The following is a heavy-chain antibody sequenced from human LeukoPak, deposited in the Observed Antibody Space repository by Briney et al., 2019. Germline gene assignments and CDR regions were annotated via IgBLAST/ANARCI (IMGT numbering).Heavy chain of an antibody. CDR1: GLTFSSSW. J-gene: IGHJ3*02. V-gene: IGHV3-33*08. Sequence: GGSLRLSCAVSGLTFSSSWMDWVRQAPGKGLEWVAVIWYDGSIKYYADSVKGRFTISRDNPKNTLYLQMNSLRAEDTAVYYCARVGSGSYFLDGFDIWGQGTMVTVSS. D-gene: IGHD1-26*01. CDR3: ARVGSGSYFLDGFDI. CDR2: IWYDGSIK.